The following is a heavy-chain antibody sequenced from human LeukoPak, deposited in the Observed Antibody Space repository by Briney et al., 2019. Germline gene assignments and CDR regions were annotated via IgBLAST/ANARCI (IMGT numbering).Heavy chain of an antibody. CDR3: ARGTNSSSWYAIFDY. D-gene: IGHD6-13*01. CDR2: INHSGST. Sequence: SETLSLTCAVYGGSFSCYYWSWIRQPPGKGLEWIGEINHSGSTNYNPSLKSRVTISVDTSKNQFSLKLSSVTAADTAVYYCARGTNSSSWYAIFDYWGQGTLVTVSS. J-gene: IGHJ4*02. V-gene: IGHV4-34*01. CDR1: GGSFSCYY.